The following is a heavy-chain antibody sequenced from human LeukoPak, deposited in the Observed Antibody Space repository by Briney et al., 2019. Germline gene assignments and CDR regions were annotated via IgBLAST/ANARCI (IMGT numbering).Heavy chain of an antibody. D-gene: IGHD5-18*01. CDR3: ARGQRGTAMVSNDY. CDR2: INSDGSWT. J-gene: IGHJ4*02. Sequence: GGSLRLSCAASGNYWMHWVRQAPGKGLVWVSHINSDGSWTSYADSVKGRFTISKDNAKNTVYLQMNSLRAEDTAVYYCARGQRGTAMVSNDYWGQGTLVTVSS. V-gene: IGHV3-74*01. CDR1: GNYW.